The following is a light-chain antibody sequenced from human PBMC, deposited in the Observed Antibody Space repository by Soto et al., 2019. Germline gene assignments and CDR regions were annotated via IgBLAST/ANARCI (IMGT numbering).Light chain of an antibody. CDR2: AAS. CDR1: QNINNY. J-gene: IGKJ1*01. Sequence: IQMSHSPSSLPATNGDRVTITCRASQNINNYLNWYQQRPGKAPKLLIYAASTLQSGVPSRFSGRGSGTQFTLTISSLQPDDFATYYCQLYNTFSGTFGPGTKVDIK. CDR3: QLYNTFSGT. V-gene: IGKV1-39*01.